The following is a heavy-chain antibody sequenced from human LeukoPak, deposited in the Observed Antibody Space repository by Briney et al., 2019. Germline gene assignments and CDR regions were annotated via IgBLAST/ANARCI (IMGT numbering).Heavy chain of an antibody. CDR2: ISGNNDNP. V-gene: IGHV1-18*01. CDR3: ARDGTSTDDY. CDR1: GYTFSNFG. J-gene: IGHJ4*02. D-gene: IGHD2-2*01. Sequence: ASVKVSCKTSGYTFSNFGINWVRQAPGQGLGWMGWISGNNDNPNYGRKFQGRFTVTTDSSTSTAYMELRNLTFDDTAVYYCARDGTSTDDYWGQGTLVTVSS.